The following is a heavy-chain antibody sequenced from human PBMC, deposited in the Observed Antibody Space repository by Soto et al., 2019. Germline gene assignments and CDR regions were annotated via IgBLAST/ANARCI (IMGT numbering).Heavy chain of an antibody. V-gene: IGHV5-51*01. J-gene: IGHJ6*02. CDR3: ARHDTDYSMDV. CDR1: GYSFTSHW. Sequence: PGESLKISCKGSGYSFTSHWFAWVRQMPGKGLEWMGVIYPSDSDTRYSPSFEGQVAISADKSITTAYLQWSSLKASDTAMYYCARHDTDYSMDVWGQGTTVTVSS. CDR2: IYPSDSDT.